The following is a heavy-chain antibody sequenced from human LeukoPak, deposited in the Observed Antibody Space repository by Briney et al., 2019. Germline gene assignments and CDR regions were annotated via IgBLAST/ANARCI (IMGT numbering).Heavy chain of an antibody. J-gene: IGHJ5*02. V-gene: IGHV1-2*02. Sequence: ASVKVSCKASGYTFTGYYMHWVRPAPGQGLEWMGWINPNSGGTNYAQKFQGRVTMTRDTSISTAYMELSRLRSDDTAVYYCATDCSSTSCYLFDPWGQGTLVTVSS. CDR3: ATDCSSTSCYLFDP. CDR1: GYTFTGYY. CDR2: INPNSGGT. D-gene: IGHD2-2*01.